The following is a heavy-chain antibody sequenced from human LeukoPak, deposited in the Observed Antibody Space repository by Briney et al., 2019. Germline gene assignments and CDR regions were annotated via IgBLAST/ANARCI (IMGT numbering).Heavy chain of an antibody. Sequence: SETLSLTCAVSGGSISSGGYSWSWIRQPPGKGLEWIGYIYQSGSTYYNPSLKSRVTISVDRSKNQFSLKLSSVTAADTAVYYCARSIAVAGTEVSWFDPWGQGTLVTVSS. D-gene: IGHD6-19*01. V-gene: IGHV4-30-2*01. CDR1: GGSISSGGYS. J-gene: IGHJ5*02. CDR3: ARSIAVAGTEVSWFDP. CDR2: IYQSGST.